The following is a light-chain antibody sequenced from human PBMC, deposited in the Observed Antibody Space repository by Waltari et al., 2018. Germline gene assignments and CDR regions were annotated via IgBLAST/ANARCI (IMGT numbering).Light chain of an antibody. Sequence: DIQLTQSPSSLSAAVGDRVTITCQATQDITTSLSWFQQKPGKAPQLLIYDASSLQAGVPSRFSGTVSGTAFSFTLTSLQPEESATYYCQHYHSLPYTFGRGTKLQIK. J-gene: IGKJ2*01. CDR2: DAS. CDR1: QDITTS. V-gene: IGKV1-33*01. CDR3: QHYHSLPYT.